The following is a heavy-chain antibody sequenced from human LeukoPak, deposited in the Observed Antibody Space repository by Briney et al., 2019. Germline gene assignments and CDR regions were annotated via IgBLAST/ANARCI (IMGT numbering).Heavy chain of an antibody. CDR2: IYSGGST. D-gene: IGHD6-13*01. Sequence: GGSLRLSCAASGFTFRTYGMNWVRQAPGKGLEWVSVIYSGGSTYYADSVKGRFTISRDNSKNTLYLQMNSLRAEDTAVYYCARGAAAGNDYFDYWGQGTLVTVSS. CDR3: ARGAAAGNDYFDY. J-gene: IGHJ4*02. CDR1: GFTFRTYG. V-gene: IGHV3-66*01.